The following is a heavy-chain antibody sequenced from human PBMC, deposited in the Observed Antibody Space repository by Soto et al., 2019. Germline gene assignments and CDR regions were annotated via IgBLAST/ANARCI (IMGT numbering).Heavy chain of an antibody. CDR2: ISGSGGST. D-gene: IGHD3-16*02. CDR3: AKGSSKGASYYYYMDV. V-gene: IGHV3-23*01. CDR1: GFTFSSYA. J-gene: IGHJ6*03. Sequence: GGSLRLSCAASGFTFSSYAMSWVRQAPGKGLEWVSAISGSGGSTYYADSVKGRFTISRDNSKNTLYLQMNSLRAEDTAVYYCAKGSSKGASYYYYMDVWGKGTTVTISS.